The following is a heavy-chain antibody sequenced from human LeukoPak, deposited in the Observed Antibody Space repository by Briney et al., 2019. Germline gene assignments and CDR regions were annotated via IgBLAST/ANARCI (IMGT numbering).Heavy chain of an antibody. CDR3: AKDLHYGSADY. CDR1: GFTVTSNY. Sequence: GGSLRLSCAASGFTVTSNYMNWVRQAPGKGLEWVSVIDRGGSKYYADSVKGRFTISRDNAKNALYLQMNSLRAEDTAVYYCAKDLHYGSADYWGQGTLVTVSS. CDR2: IDRGGSK. J-gene: IGHJ4*02. V-gene: IGHV3-66*01. D-gene: IGHD3-10*01.